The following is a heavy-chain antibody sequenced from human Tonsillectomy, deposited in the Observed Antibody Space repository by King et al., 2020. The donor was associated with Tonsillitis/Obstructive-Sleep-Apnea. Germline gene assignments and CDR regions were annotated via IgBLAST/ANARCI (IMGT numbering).Heavy chain of an antibody. V-gene: IGHV3-53*01. CDR2: IYSGGST. D-gene: IGHD3-10*01. J-gene: IGHJ6*03. CDR3: ARDQDYGSGSYFHYYYYMDV. Sequence: VQLVESGGGLIQPGGSLRLSSAASGFTVSSNYMSWVRQAPGKGLEWVSVIYSGGSTYHADSVKGRFTISRDMSKNTLYLQMNSLSAEDTAVYYCARDQDYGSGSYFHYYYYMDVWGKGTTVTVSS. CDR1: GFTVSSNY.